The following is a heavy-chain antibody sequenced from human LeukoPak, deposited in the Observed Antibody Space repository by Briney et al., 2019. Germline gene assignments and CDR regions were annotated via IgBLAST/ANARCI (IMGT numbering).Heavy chain of an antibody. V-gene: IGHV4-59*11. CDR2: MFHSGTT. Sequence: SETLSLTCTDSGGSIKSHFWSWVRQPPGKRLEWIGYMFHSGTTNYNPSLKSRVTISVDTSKNQFSLRLTSVTAADTAVYYCVRTNPWDLTYYFDYWGQGTLVTVSS. J-gene: IGHJ4*02. D-gene: IGHD1-14*01. CDR1: GGSIKSHF. CDR3: VRTNPWDLTYYFDY.